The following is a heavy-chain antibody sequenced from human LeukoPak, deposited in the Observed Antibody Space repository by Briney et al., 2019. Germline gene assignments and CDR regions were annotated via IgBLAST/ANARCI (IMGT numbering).Heavy chain of an antibody. D-gene: IGHD3-9*01. CDR2: IYPGDSDT. J-gene: IGHJ4*02. CDR1: GYSFTSYW. CDR3: ARPFLENYDILPPDY. Sequence: GESLKISCKGSGYSFTSYWIGWVRQMPGKGLEWMGIIYPGDSDTRYSPSFQGQVTISADKSISTAYLQWSSLKASDTAMYYCARPFLENYDILPPDYWGQGTLVTVSS. V-gene: IGHV5-51*01.